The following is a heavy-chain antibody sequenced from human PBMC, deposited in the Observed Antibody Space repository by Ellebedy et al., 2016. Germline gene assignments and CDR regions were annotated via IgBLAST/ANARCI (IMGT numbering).Heavy chain of an antibody. CDR2: IYHSGST. J-gene: IGHJ4*02. Sequence: GSLRLXCTVSGYSISSGYYWGWIRQPPGKGLEWIGSIYHSGSTYYNPSLKSRVTISVDTSKNQFSLKLSSVTAADTAVYYCASYFLYGDYVWDYWGQGTLVTVSS. CDR1: GYSISSGYY. V-gene: IGHV4-38-2*02. CDR3: ASYFLYGDYVWDY. D-gene: IGHD4-17*01.